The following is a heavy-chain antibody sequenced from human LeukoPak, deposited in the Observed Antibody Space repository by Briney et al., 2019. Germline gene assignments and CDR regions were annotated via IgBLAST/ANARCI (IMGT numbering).Heavy chain of an antibody. CDR1: GGSITNYY. D-gene: IGHD2/OR15-2a*01. J-gene: IGHJ3*02. V-gene: IGHV4-59*08. CDR2: VYASGAT. Sequence: SETLSLTCTVSGGSITNYYWSWIRQPPGEGLEWIGYVYASGATNSNPSLKSRVTISVDTSKNQFSLKLSSVTAADTAVYYCARHGEGLTYFYTFDIWSQGTVVAVSS. CDR3: ARHGEGLTYFYTFDI.